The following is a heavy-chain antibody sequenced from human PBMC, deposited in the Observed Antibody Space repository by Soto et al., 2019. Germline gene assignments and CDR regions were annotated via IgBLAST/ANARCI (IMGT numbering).Heavy chain of an antibody. J-gene: IGHJ3*02. CDR1: GFTFSDHG. CDR2: ISYEGSNK. V-gene: IGHV3-30*18. CDR3: AKGWPGYSSGWFAFDI. D-gene: IGHD6-13*01. Sequence: VQLVESGGGVVPPGGSLRLSCAASGFTFSDHGMHWVRQAPGKGLEWVTVISYEGSNKYYADSVKGRFTISRDNSKNTVYLHMNSLRADDTAVYYCAKGWPGYSSGWFAFDIWGQGTMVTVSS.